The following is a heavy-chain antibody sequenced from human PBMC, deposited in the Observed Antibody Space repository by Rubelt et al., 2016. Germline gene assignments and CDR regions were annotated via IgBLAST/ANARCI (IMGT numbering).Heavy chain of an antibody. Sequence: QVQLVQSGAEVKKPGASVKVSCKASGYTFTSYYMHWVRQAPGQGLAWMGILKPSVGSTSYAQKFQGRGTMTRDTSTSTVYMELSSLRSEDTAVYYCAREQETTVTIEGVLGYWGQGTLVTVSS. J-gene: IGHJ4*02. CDR1: GYTFTSYY. D-gene: IGHD4-17*01. CDR3: AREQETTVTIEGVLGY. V-gene: IGHV1-46*01. CDR2: LKPSVGST.